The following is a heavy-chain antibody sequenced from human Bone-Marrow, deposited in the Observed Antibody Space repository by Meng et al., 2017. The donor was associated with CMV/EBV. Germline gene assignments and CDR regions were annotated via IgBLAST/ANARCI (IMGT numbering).Heavy chain of an antibody. Sequence: GGSLRLSCVTSGFIFSSFDMHWVRQAPGRGLEWVAFIRYDGSDKYYTDALKGRVTISRDNSKNTMYMEMNSLRIEDTAVYYCARVGYDYVWGSYRPFDPWGQGTLVTVSS. D-gene: IGHD3-16*02. V-gene: IGHV3-30*02. J-gene: IGHJ5*02. CDR3: ARVGYDYVWGSYRPFDP. CDR2: IRYDGSDK. CDR1: GFIFSSFD.